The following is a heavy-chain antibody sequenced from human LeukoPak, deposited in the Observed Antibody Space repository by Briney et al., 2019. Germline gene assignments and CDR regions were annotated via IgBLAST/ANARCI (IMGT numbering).Heavy chain of an antibody. Sequence: SGGSLRLSCAASGFTFRSYGMHCVRQAPGKGLEWASFISFDGSNKYYADSVKGRFTISRDNSKNTLYLQMNSLRSEDTALYYCARRHHFGFLDSWGQGTLVTVSS. CDR3: ARRHHFGFLDS. D-gene: IGHD3-10*01. CDR2: ISFDGSNK. J-gene: IGHJ4*02. CDR1: GFTFRSYG. V-gene: IGHV3-30*03.